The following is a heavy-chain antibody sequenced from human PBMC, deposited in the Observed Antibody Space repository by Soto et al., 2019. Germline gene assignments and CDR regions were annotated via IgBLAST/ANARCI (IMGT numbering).Heavy chain of an antibody. D-gene: IGHD3-10*01. CDR2: IKSGGST. V-gene: IGHV3-23*01. J-gene: IGHJ4*02. CDR3: AKSPTMVRGLIFDS. Sequence: EVQLLESGGGLVQPGGSLGLSCAASTNTFNIYAMSWVRQAPGMGLEWVSAIKSGGSTYYADSVKGRFTISRDDSKNTLHLQMNSLRAEDTAVYYCAKSPTMVRGLIFDSWGQGTLVTVSS. CDR1: TNTFNIYA.